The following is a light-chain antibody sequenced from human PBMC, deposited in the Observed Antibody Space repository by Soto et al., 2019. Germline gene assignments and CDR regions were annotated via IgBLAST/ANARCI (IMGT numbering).Light chain of an antibody. CDR2: DSY. V-gene: IGKV3-11*01. CDR1: QSISSF. Sequence: EIVLTQSPATLSLSPGERATLSCRASQSISSFLAWYQQKPGQAPRLLIYDSYNRATGIPARFSGSGSGTDFTLAISSLEPEDFAVYYCQNRSNGPAFTFGQGTKLEIK. CDR3: QNRSNGPAFT. J-gene: IGKJ2*01.